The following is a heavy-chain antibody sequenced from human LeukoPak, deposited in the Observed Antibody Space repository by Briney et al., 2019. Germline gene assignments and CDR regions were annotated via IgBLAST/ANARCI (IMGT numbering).Heavy chain of an antibody. CDR1: GGSISSSNW. CDR3: ARGPTLLNWNEGFDI. CDR2: IYHSGST. Sequence: PSGTLSLTCAVSGGSISSSNWWSWVRQPPGKGLEWIGEIYHSGSTNYNPSLKSRVTISVDKSKNQFSLKLSSVTAADTAVYYCARGPTLLNWNEGFDIWGQGTMVTVSS. V-gene: IGHV4-4*02. D-gene: IGHD1-1*01. J-gene: IGHJ3*02.